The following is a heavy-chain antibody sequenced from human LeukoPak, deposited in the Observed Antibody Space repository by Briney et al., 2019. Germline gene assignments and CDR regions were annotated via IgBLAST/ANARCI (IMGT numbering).Heavy chain of an antibody. CDR1: GFTFSSYA. CDR2: ISGSGGST. V-gene: IGHV3-23*01. J-gene: IGHJ4*02. D-gene: IGHD6-19*01. CDR3: ARPADGGWYRWDS. Sequence: GGSLRLSCAASGFTFSSYAMSWVRQTPGKGLEWVSAISGSGGSTQNADSVKGRFTISRDNSKNTLYLQMNSLRAEDTAVYYCARPADGGWYRWDSWGQGTLVTVSS.